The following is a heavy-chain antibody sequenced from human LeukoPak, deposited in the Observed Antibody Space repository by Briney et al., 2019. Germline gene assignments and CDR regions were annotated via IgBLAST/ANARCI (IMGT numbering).Heavy chain of an antibody. CDR3: ARGFVLVPAAIQDY. CDR2: INTDGSST. J-gene: IGHJ4*02. D-gene: IGHD2-2*02. V-gene: IGHV3-74*01. CDR1: GFTFSSYW. Sequence: PGGSLRLSCAASGFTFSSYWMHWVRQAPGKGLVWVSRINTDGSSTTYADSVKGRFTMSRDNAKNTVHLQMNSPRAEDTAVYYCARGFVLVPAAIQDYWGQGTLVTVSS.